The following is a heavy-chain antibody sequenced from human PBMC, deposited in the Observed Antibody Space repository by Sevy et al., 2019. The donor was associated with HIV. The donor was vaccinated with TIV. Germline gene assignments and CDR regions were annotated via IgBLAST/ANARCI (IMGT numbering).Heavy chain of an antibody. CDR2: ISAYNGNT. CDR1: GYTFTSYG. Sequence: ASVKVSCTASGYTFTSYGISWVRHAPGQGLEWMGWISAYNGNTNYAQKLQGRVTLTTDTSTSTAYMELRSLRSDDTAVYYCARGYYDFWSGYYRRDAFDIWGQGTMVTV. J-gene: IGHJ3*02. CDR3: ARGYYDFWSGYYRRDAFDI. V-gene: IGHV1-18*01. D-gene: IGHD3-3*01.